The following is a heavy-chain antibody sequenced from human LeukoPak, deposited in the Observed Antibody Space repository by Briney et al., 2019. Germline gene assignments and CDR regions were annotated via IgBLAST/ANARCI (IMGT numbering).Heavy chain of an antibody. CDR1: GFIINDYA. Sequence: PGGSLRLSCSASGFIINDYAMHWVRQAPGKGLEYVSGISANGGSTYYADSVKGRFTISRDTSKNTLYLQMSSLRAEDTAIYYCVKDLYKGDSASWYFFHYWGQGTLVTVSS. V-gene: IGHV3-64D*06. CDR2: ISANGGST. J-gene: IGHJ4*02. D-gene: IGHD6-13*01. CDR3: VKDLYKGDSASWYFFHY.